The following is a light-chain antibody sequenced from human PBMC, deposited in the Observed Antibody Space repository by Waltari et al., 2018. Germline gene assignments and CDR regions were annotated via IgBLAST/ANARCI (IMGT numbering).Light chain of an antibody. CDR3: QQYNIWPIT. Sequence: EIVMTQSPASLSVSPGERATFSCRASQSVSSNVAWYQQKPGQAPRLLIFGASTRATGIPARFSGGGSGTEFTLTVSSLQSEDFAVYYCQQYNIWPITFGPGTRLEIK. J-gene: IGKJ5*01. V-gene: IGKV3-15*01. CDR1: QSVSSN. CDR2: GAS.